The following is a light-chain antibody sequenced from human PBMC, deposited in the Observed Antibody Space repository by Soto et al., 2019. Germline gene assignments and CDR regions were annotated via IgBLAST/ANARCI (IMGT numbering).Light chain of an antibody. CDR1: QGISSA. Sequence: AIQLTQSPSSLSASVGDRVTITSRASQGISSALAWYHQKPGKAPKLLIYDASSLESGVPSRFSGSGSGTDFTLTISSLQPEDFATYYCQQFNNPLTFGGGTRVEIK. V-gene: IGKV1D-13*01. CDR3: QQFNNPLT. CDR2: DAS. J-gene: IGKJ4*01.